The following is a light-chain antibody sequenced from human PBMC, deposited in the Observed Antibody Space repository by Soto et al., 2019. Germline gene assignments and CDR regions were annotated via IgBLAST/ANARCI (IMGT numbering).Light chain of an antibody. CDR2: DVS. V-gene: IGLV2-14*01. CDR1: SSDVGVYNY. Sequence: QSALTQPASVSGSPGQSITISCTGTSSDVGVYNYVSWYQQHPGKAPKLMIYDVSNRPAGDSNRFSGSKSGNTASLTISGLQAEDEADYYCSSYTSSSTLGVFGTGTKVTVL. CDR3: SSYTSSSTLGV. J-gene: IGLJ1*01.